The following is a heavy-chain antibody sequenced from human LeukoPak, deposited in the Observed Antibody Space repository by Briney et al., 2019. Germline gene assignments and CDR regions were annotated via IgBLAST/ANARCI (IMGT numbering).Heavy chain of an antibody. J-gene: IGHJ4*02. CDR2: ISGSGGST. D-gene: IGHD2-2*02. Sequence: QPGGSLRLSCAASGFTFSSYAMSWVRQAPGKGQEWVSAISGSGGSTYYADSVKGRFTISRDNSKNTLYLQMNSLRAEDTAVYYCAKSGCSSTSCYTDYWGQGTLVTVSS. CDR1: GFTFSSYA. CDR3: AKSGCSSTSCYTDY. V-gene: IGHV3-23*01.